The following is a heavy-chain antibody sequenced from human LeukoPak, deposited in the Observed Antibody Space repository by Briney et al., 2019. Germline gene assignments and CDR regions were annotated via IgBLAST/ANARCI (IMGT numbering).Heavy chain of an antibody. D-gene: IGHD3-10*01. J-gene: IGHJ6*02. Sequence: GSLRLSCAASGFTFSSYAMSWVRQAPGKGLEWVSAISGSGVTTYYADSVKGRFTISRDNSKNTLYLQMNSLRVGDTALYYCAKDAFPYYYGSGSYSEYGMDVWGQGTTVTVSS. V-gene: IGHV3-23*01. CDR3: AKDAFPYYYGSGSYSEYGMDV. CDR1: GFTFSSYA. CDR2: ISGSGVTT.